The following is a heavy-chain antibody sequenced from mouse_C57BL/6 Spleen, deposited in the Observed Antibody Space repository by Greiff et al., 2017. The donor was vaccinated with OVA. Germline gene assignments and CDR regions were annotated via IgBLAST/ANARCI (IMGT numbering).Heavy chain of an antibody. CDR2: IAPSDSYT. J-gene: IGHJ2*01. Sequence: QVQLQQPGAELVMPGASVKLSCKASGYTFTSYWMHWVKQRPGPGLEWIGEIAPSDSYTNYNQKFKGTSTLTVDKSSSTAYMQLSSLTSEDSAVYYCARSYVYGLNYWGQGTTLTVSS. V-gene: IGHV1-69*01. CDR1: GYTFTSYW. CDR3: ARSYVYGLNY. D-gene: IGHD2-2*01.